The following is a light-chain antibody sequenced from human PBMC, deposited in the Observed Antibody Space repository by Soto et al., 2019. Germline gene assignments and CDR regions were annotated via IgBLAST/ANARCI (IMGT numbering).Light chain of an antibody. CDR1: QNVLYSTNNKNY. J-gene: IGKJ2*01. Sequence: DIVMTQSPDSLAVSLGERATINCKSSQNVLYSTNNKNYLAWYQQKPGQPPKLLISWASTRESGVPDRFSGSGSGTDFTLTISSLQAEDVTVYYCQQYYSTPYTFGQGTKLEIK. CDR2: WAS. V-gene: IGKV4-1*01. CDR3: QQYYSTPYT.